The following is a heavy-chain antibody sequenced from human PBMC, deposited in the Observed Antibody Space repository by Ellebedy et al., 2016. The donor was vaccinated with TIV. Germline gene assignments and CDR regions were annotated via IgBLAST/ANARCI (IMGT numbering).Heavy chain of an antibody. D-gene: IGHD3-22*01. CDR1: GYNFTSSA. J-gene: IGHJ4*02. CDR2: ITTYNGNT. V-gene: IGHV1-18*01. CDR3: ARGSHYYDSSAYHD. Sequence: ASVKVSXKTSGYNFTSSAITWVRQAPGQGLEWMGWITTYNGNTNYAQRLQGRVTMTTDTSTSTAYMELRSLRSDDTAVYYCARGSHYYDSSAYHDWGQGTLVTVSS.